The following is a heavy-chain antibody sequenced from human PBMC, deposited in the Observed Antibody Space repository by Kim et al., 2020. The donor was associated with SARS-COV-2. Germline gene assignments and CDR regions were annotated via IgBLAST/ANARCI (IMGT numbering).Heavy chain of an antibody. CDR3: ARGGGYDDSSGQKVPPLTFDY. V-gene: IGHV3-11*06. D-gene: IGHD3-22*01. J-gene: IGHJ4*02. Sequence: FTISRDNAKNSLYLQMNSLRAEDTAVYYCARGGGYDDSSGQKVPPLTFDYWGQGTLVTVSS.